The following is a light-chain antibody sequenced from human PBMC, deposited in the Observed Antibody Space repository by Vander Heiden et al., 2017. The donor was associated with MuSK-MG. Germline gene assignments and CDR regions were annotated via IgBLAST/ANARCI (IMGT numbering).Light chain of an antibody. CDR3: GLYLGSGMSL. Sequence: QTVVTQEPSFSVSPGGTVTLTCGLSSGSVSTSYFPSWYQQTPGQAPRTLSYRTNIRSSGVPDRFSGSILGNKAALTITGAQADDESDYYCGLYLGSGMSLFGGGTKL. V-gene: IGLV8-61*01. CDR2: RTN. CDR1: SGSVSTSYF. J-gene: IGLJ2*01.